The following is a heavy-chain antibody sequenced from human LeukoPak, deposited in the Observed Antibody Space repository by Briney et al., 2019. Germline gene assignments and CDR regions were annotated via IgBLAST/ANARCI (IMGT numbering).Heavy chain of an antibody. CDR3: ARRSYYMDV. CDR2: ISGSSSYI. V-gene: IGHV3-21*01. Sequence: PGGSLRLSCAVSGFTFSSYSMNWVCQAPGKGLEWVSSISGSSSYIYYADSVKGRFTISRDNAKNSLYLQMNSLRAEDTAVYYCARRSYYMDVWGKGTTVTVSS. J-gene: IGHJ6*03. CDR1: GFTFSSYS.